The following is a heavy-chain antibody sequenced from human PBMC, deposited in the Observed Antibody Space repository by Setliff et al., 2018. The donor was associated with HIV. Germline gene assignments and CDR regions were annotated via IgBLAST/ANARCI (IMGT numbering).Heavy chain of an antibody. V-gene: IGHV4-4*09. CDR3: ARLIHTGLLYFDF. Sequence: SETLSLTCFVSGVSISGHFWGWIRQPPGKGLEWIGYIHSSGTTQYNPSVESRVTMSLDTSRDQFSLNLRSVTAADTAVYFCARLIHTGLLYFDFWGLGTLVTVSS. D-gene: IGHD2-8*02. CDR1: GVSISGHF. CDR2: IHSSGTT. J-gene: IGHJ4*02.